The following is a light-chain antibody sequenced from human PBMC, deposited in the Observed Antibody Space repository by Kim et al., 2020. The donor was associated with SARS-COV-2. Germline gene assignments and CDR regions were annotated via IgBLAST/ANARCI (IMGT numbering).Light chain of an antibody. V-gene: IGKV3-15*01. CDR2: GAS. Sequence: VSPGDRATPSCRASQGFSSNLAWYQQKPGPSPRLLIYGASTRATGIPARFSGSGSGTEFTLTISSLQSEDFAVYYCQQYNNWPQTFGQGTKVDIK. CDR3: QQYNNWPQT. J-gene: IGKJ1*01. CDR1: QGFSSN.